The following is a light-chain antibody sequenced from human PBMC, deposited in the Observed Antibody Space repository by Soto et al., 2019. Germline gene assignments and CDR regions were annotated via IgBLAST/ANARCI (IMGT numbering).Light chain of an antibody. CDR3: QQSYSTTWT. Sequence: DIQMTQSPSSLSASVGDRVTITFRPSQSIDKFLNWYQQKPGQAPKLLIHATSIMQSWVPSRFSGSGSETEFTLTISSLQPEDFATYYCQQSYSTTWTFGQGTKVEVK. CDR1: QSIDKF. J-gene: IGKJ1*01. V-gene: IGKV1-39*01. CDR2: ATS.